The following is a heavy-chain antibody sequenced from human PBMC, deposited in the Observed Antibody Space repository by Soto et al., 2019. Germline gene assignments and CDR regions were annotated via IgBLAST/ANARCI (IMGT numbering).Heavy chain of an antibody. D-gene: IGHD3-22*01. Sequence: EVQLVESGGGLVQPGGSLRLSCAASGFTFSSHWMNWVRQAPGKGLVWVSRISGDGRTTSQADSVKGRFTISRDNSKNTLYLQMNSLRAEDTAVYYCAKFGVINGFYVYFDYWGQGTLVTVSS. CDR2: ISGDGRTT. CDR1: GFTFSSHW. J-gene: IGHJ4*02. V-gene: IGHV3-74*01. CDR3: AKFGVINGFYVYFDY.